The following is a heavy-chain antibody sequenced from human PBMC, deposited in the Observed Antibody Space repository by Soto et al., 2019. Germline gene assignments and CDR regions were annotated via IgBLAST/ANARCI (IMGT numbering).Heavy chain of an antibody. J-gene: IGHJ4*02. CDR1: GGSISSGGYS. V-gene: IGHV4-30-2*01. CDR2: IYHCGST. Sequence: QLQLQESGSGLVKPSQTLSLTCTVSGGSISSGGYSWSWIRQPPGRGLEWIGYIYHCGSTYYNPSLKSRVPVSVDRSKNQFSLTLSSVTAADTAVYYCASYYWGLDYWGQGTLVTVSS. CDR3: ASYYWGLDY. D-gene: IGHD3-10*01.